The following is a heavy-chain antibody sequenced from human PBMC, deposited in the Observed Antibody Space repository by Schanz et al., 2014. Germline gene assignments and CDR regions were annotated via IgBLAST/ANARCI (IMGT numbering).Heavy chain of an antibody. Sequence: EVQLLESGGGLVQPGGSLRLSCIGSGFTFRSYALGWVRQAPGKGLEWVSLVSASGGGPFYADSVKGRFTIFRDNSRNTVYLQMNSLRAEDTAVYYCAKQHGVIQQVSDYWGQGTLVTVSS. CDR2: VSASGGGP. CDR3: AKQHGVIQQVSDY. CDR1: GFTFRSYA. D-gene: IGHD3-22*01. V-gene: IGHV3-23*01. J-gene: IGHJ4*02.